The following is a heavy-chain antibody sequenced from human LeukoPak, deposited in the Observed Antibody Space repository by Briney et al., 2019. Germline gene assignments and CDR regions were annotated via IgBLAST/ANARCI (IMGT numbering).Heavy chain of an antibody. D-gene: IGHD4-17*01. CDR3: ASGRDYGWFDP. CDR2: IYYSGST. Sequence: SETLSLTCTVSGGSISSSSYYWGWIRQPPGTGLEGIGTIYYSGSTYYNPSLKSRVTISVDMSKNQFSLNLSSVTAADTAVYYCASGRDYGWFDPWGQGTLVPVSS. J-gene: IGHJ5*02. V-gene: IGHV4-39*07. CDR1: GGSISSSSYY.